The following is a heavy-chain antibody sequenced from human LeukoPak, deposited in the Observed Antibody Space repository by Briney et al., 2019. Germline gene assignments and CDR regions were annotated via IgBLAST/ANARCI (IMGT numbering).Heavy chain of an antibody. CDR2: MNPNSGNT. V-gene: IGHV1-8*01. J-gene: IGHJ6*03. CDR3: AIRYGSGEKYYYYYYMDV. Sequence: GASVKVSCKASGYTYTSYDINWVRQAAGQGLAWMGWMNPNSGNTGYAQKFQGRVTMTRNTSISTVYMELSSLRSEDTAVYYCAIRYGSGEKYYYYYYMDVWGKGTTVTVSS. CDR1: GYTYTSYD. D-gene: IGHD3-10*01.